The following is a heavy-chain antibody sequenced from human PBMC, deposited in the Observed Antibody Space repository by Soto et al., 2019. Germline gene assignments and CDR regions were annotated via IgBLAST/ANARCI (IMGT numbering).Heavy chain of an antibody. V-gene: IGHV3-11*01. CDR1: GFTFSYYY. Sequence: GGSLRLSYAASGFTFSYYYMSWIRQAPGKGLEWVSYISSSGSTIYYADSVKGRFTISRDNAKNSLYLQMNSLRAEDTAVYYCARELLFGDYYGSGSYSPPDYWGQGTLVTVSS. D-gene: IGHD3-10*01. J-gene: IGHJ4*02. CDR2: ISSSGSTI. CDR3: ARELLFGDYYGSGSYSPPDY.